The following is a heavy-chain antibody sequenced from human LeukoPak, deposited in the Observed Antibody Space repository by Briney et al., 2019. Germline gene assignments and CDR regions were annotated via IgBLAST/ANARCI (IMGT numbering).Heavy chain of an antibody. CDR1: GFTFGSYG. Sequence: GRSLRLSCAASGFTFGSYGMNWVRQAPGKGLEWVAVIRYDGSEQYYADSVKGQFTISRDNSRNTVSLQMNSLRAEDTAVYYCVRITGWSNFDYWGQGTLVTVSS. CDR2: IRYDGSEQ. CDR3: VRITGWSNFDY. V-gene: IGHV3-33*01. J-gene: IGHJ4*02. D-gene: IGHD6-19*01.